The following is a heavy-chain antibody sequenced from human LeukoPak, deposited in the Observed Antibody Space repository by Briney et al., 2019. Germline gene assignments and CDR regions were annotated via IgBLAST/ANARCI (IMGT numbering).Heavy chain of an antibody. CDR2: ISSSSSYI. J-gene: IGHJ4*02. D-gene: IGHD3-22*01. Sequence: PGGSLRLSCAASGFTFSSYSMNWVRQAPGKGLEWVSSISSSSSYIYYADSVKGRFTISRDNAKNSLYLQMNSLGAEDTAVYYCAWWHYDSSGYYLFDYWGQGTLVTVSS. CDR3: AWWHYDSSGYYLFDY. CDR1: GFTFSSYS. V-gene: IGHV3-21*01.